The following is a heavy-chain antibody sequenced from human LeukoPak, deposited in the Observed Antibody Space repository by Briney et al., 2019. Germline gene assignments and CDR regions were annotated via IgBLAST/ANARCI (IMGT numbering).Heavy chain of an antibody. CDR1: GFTFSSYA. CDR2: IRNDGSNE. V-gene: IGHV3-30*02. J-gene: IGHJ6*03. CDR3: ARGPTYYDFWSGYYMFYYYMDV. Sequence: GGSLRLSCAASGFTFSSYALNWVRQAPGKGLEWVAFIRNDGSNEYYADSVKGRFTISRDNSKNTLYLQMNSLRAEDTAVYYCARGPTYYDFWSGYYMFYYYMDVWGKGTTVTVSS. D-gene: IGHD3-3*01.